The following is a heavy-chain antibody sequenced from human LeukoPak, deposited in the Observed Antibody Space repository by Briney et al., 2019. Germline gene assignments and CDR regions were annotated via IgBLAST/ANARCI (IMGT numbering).Heavy chain of an antibody. CDR2: IGAFNGNT. D-gene: IGHD2-21*01. V-gene: IGHV1-18*01. Sequence: ASVKVSCKASGYSFDRYGISWVRQAPGQGLEWLGWIGAFNGNTNYAQNLQGRVTMTADTSTTTAYMELRSLSSDDTAVYYCARDLWSQFPDGMDVWGQGTTVTVSS. CDR1: GYSFDRYG. CDR3: ARDLWSQFPDGMDV. J-gene: IGHJ6*02.